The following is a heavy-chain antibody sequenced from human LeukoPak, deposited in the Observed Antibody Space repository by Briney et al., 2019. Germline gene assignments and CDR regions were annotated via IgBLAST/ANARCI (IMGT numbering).Heavy chain of an antibody. CDR3: ASLSPAALRYYFDY. CDR1: GASISSGGYS. J-gene: IGHJ4*02. Sequence: PSETLSLTCAVSGASISSGGYSWSWLRQPPGKGLEWIGYIYHSGSTYYNPSLKSRVTISVDTSKNQFSLKLSSVTAADTAVYYCASLSPAALRYYFDYWGQGTLVTVSS. D-gene: IGHD2-2*01. V-gene: IGHV4-30-2*01. CDR2: IYHSGST.